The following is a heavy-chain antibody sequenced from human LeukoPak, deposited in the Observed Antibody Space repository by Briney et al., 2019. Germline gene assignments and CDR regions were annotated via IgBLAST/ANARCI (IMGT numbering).Heavy chain of an antibody. D-gene: IGHD5-18*01. V-gene: IGHV3-20*04. J-gene: IGHJ4*02. CDR2: INWNGGST. Sequence: GGSLRLSCAASGFTFGDYGMSWVRQAPGKGLEWVSGINWNGGSTGYADCVKGRFTISRDNAKNSLDLQMNSLRAEDTAVYYCARSARDSEYTNMDHWGQGTLVTVSS. CDR1: GFTFGDYG. CDR3: ARSARDSEYTNMDH.